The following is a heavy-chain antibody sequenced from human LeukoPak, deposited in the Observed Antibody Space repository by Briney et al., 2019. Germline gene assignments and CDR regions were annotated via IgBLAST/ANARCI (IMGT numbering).Heavy chain of an antibody. CDR3: VAVTYTNYDDFDY. Sequence: ASVKVSCKASGYTFTGNYMHWVRQAPGQGLEWIGWIFPNSGGTEYALKFQGRVTMTRDTSISTAYMELSSLRSDDTAVYYCVAVTYTNYDDFDYWGQGTLVTVSS. D-gene: IGHD4-4*01. CDR2: IFPNSGGT. J-gene: IGHJ4*02. V-gene: IGHV1-2*02. CDR1: GYTFTGNY.